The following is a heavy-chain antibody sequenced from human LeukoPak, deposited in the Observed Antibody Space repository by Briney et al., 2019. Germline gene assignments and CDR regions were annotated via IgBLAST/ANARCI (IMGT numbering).Heavy chain of an antibody. Sequence: RPGGSLRLSCAASGFTFSGYAMNWVRQAPGKGPEYVSAISGSGDSTYYAHSVKGRFTISRDNSKNTLYLQMGSLSAEDTAVYYCARVGTTMTTFDYWGQGTLVTVSS. CDR3: ARVGTTMTTFDY. CDR2: ISGSGDST. CDR1: GFTFSGYA. D-gene: IGHD4-11*01. V-gene: IGHV3-64*01. J-gene: IGHJ4*02.